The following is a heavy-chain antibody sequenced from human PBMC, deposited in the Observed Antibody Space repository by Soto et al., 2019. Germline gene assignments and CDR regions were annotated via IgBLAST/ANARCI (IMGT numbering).Heavy chain of an antibody. CDR2: IDPSDSYT. V-gene: IGHV5-10-1*01. CDR1: GYSFTSYW. Sequence: GESLKISCKGSGYSFTSYWISWVRQMPGKGLEWMGRIDPSDSYTNYSPSFQGHVTISADKSISTAYLQWSSLKASDTATYYCARPLYYYDSSGYSSRGAFDIWGQGTMVTVSS. D-gene: IGHD3-22*01. J-gene: IGHJ3*02. CDR3: ARPLYYYDSSGYSSRGAFDI.